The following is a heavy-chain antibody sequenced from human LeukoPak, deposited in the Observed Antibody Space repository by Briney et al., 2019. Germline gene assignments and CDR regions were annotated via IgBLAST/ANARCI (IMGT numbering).Heavy chain of an antibody. CDR3: ASTYCSGGSCYWALDY. D-gene: IGHD2-15*01. CDR1: GVSMSSSPYY. V-gene: IGHV4-61*05. CDR2: IYYSGST. J-gene: IGHJ4*02. Sequence: SGTLSLTCAVSGVSMSSSPYYWGWIRQPPGKGLEWIGYIYYSGSTNYNPSLKSRVTISVDTSKNQFSLKLSSVTAADTAVYYCASTYCSGGSCYWALDYWGQGTLVTVSS.